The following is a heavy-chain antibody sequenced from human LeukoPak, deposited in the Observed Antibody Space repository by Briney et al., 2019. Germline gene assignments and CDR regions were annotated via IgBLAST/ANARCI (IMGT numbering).Heavy chain of an antibody. CDR3: ARGGGSTSTQVFDY. J-gene: IGHJ4*02. Sequence: ASVKVSCKASGYTFTSYDINWVRQAPGQGLEWMGWISAYNGNTNYAQKLQGRVTMTTDTSTSTAYMELRSLRSDDTAVYYCARGGGSTSTQVFDYWGQGTLVTVSS. CDR1: GYTFTSYD. V-gene: IGHV1-18*01. CDR2: ISAYNGNT. D-gene: IGHD2-2*01.